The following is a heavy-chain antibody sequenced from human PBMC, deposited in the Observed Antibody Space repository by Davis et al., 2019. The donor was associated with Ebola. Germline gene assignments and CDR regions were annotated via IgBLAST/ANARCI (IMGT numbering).Heavy chain of an antibody. J-gene: IGHJ5*02. Sequence: ASVKVPCQVSRYTLPALSMHWVRQAPGKGLEGMGGFVPEDGETIYAQKFQGRVTMTEDTSTDTAYMELSSLRSEDTAVYYCATGLRWELLEAWGQGTLVTVSS. D-gene: IGHD1-26*01. CDR3: ATGLRWELLEA. CDR1: RYTLPALS. V-gene: IGHV1-24*01. CDR2: FVPEDGET.